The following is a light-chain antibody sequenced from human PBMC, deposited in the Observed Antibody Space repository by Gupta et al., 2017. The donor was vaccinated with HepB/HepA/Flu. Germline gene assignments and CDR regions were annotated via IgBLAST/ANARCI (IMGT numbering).Light chain of an antibody. J-gene: IGKJ1*01. CDR2: FGS. CDR1: QSLLHSNGYYY. Sequence: DIVMTHSPLSLPVTPGEPASISCRSSQSLLHSNGYYYLDWYLQRPGQSPQLLIYFGSSRASGVPDRFSCSGSGTDFTLKISRVEAEDVGVYYCMQALQTPWTFGQGTKVEIK. V-gene: IGKV2-28*01. CDR3: MQALQTPWT.